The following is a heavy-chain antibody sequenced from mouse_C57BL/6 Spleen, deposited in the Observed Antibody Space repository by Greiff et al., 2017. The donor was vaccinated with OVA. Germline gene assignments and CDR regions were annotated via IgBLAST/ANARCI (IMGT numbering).Heavy chain of an antibody. Sequence: VQLQQPGAELVKPGASVKLSCKASGYTFTSYWMHWVKQRHGRGLEWIGRIDPNSGGTKYNEKFKSKATLNVDTSSSTAYMQLCSLTSSDSAVYYCARRRLSGYFAYWGQGTTLTVSS. J-gene: IGHJ2*01. CDR1: GYTFTSYW. V-gene: IGHV1-72*01. D-gene: IGHD1-3*01. CDR3: ARRRLSGYFAY. CDR2: IDPNSGGT.